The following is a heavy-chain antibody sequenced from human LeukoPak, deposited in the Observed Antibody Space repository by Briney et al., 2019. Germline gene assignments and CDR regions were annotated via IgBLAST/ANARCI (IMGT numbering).Heavy chain of an antibody. J-gene: IGHJ4*02. D-gene: IGHD1-26*01. CDR2: IYPGDSDT. CDR1: GFSFSICW. Sequence: GESLKISCKGSGFSFSICWIGWVRQVPGKGLEWMGSIYPGDSDTRYSPSFQGQVTISADKSISTAYLQWSSLKASDTAFYYCARRVGSLESAYYFDYWGQGTLVTVST. CDR3: ARRVGSLESAYYFDY. V-gene: IGHV5-51*01.